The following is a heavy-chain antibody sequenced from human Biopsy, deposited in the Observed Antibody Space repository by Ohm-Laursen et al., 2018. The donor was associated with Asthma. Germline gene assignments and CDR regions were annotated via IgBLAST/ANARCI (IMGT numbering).Heavy chain of an antibody. CDR1: GFTFGDYW. D-gene: IGHD3-3*01. CDR2: GGSYYDGGLK. V-gene: IGHV3-30-3*01. CDR3: ARDVMEWYLPAFDL. J-gene: IGHJ4*02. Sequence: SLRLSCTASGFTFGDYWMSWVRQVPGKGLEWVAVGGSYYDGGLKYYADSVNGRFTVSRDDSKNTLYLQMNSLRPDDTAVYYCARDVMEWYLPAFDLWGQGTLVTVSS.